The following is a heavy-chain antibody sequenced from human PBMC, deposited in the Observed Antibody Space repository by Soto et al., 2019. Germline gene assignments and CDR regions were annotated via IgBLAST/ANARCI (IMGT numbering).Heavy chain of an antibody. J-gene: IGHJ4*02. CDR1: GFTFSDYY. Sequence: GGSLRLSCTASGFTFSDYYMILIGQAAGKGREWVSYIVIGSDYTNYADSVKGRFTISRDNAKNSLYLEMNSLRAEDTAVYYCARLRASTWYLGGYLDYWGQGTLVTVSS. D-gene: IGHD6-13*01. CDR2: IVIGSDYT. V-gene: IGHV3-11*06. CDR3: ARLRASTWYLGGYLDY.